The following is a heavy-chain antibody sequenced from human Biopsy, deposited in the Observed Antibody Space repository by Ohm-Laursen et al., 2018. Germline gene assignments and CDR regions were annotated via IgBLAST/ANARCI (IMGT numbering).Heavy chain of an antibody. CDR1: GVTLSGYS. J-gene: IGHJ4*02. V-gene: IGHV3-21*04. CDR3: ATEFTKANGWNYYDY. D-gene: IGHD2-15*01. CDR2: ISASSSYI. Sequence: SLRLSCSASGVTLSGYSMNWVRQAPGKGLEWVSSISASSSYIYYADSVKGRFTVSKESGKNSLYLHMNSLRAEDTAVYYCATEFTKANGWNYYDYWGQGTLVTVSS.